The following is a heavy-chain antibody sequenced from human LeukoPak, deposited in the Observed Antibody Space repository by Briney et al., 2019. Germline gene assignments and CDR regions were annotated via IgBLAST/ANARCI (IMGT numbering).Heavy chain of an antibody. J-gene: IGHJ4*02. D-gene: IGHD6-19*01. V-gene: IGHV4-34*01. CDR2: INHSGST. CDR1: GGSISSYY. Sequence: SETLSLTCTVSGGSISSYYWSWIRQPPGKGLEWIGEINHSGSTNYNPSLKSRVTISVDTSKNQFSLKLSSVTAADTAVYYCARLETAGTVIYWGQGTLVTVSS. CDR3: ARLETAGTVIY.